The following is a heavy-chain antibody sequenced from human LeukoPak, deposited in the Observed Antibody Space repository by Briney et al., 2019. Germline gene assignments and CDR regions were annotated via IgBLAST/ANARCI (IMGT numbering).Heavy chain of an antibody. J-gene: IGHJ6*04. Sequence: ASVKVSCKASGYTFTGYYMHWVRQAAGQGLEWMGWINPNSGGTNYAQKFQGRVTMTRDTSISTAYMELSRLRSDDTAVYYCARGNSRTNYDILTGYYFVDVWGKGTTLTISS. CDR3: ARGNSRTNYDILTGYYFVDV. D-gene: IGHD3-9*01. CDR1: GYTFTGYY. V-gene: IGHV1-2*02. CDR2: INPNSGGT.